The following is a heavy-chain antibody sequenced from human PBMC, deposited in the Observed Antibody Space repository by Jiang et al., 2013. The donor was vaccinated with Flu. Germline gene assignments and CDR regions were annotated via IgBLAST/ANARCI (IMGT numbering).Heavy chain of an antibody. Sequence: SCKTSGYILATYYIHWVRQAPGPWASVDGSNRPQTLVVQLMHSPSRAGVIMTRDMSTGTVYMELASLRSEDTAMYYCVRFSGGGGKSETDYWGQGTLVTVSP. CDR1: GYILATYY. D-gene: IGHD4-23*01. CDR3: VRFSGGGGKSETDY. J-gene: IGHJ4*02. CDR2: RPQTLVV. V-gene: IGHV1-46*01.